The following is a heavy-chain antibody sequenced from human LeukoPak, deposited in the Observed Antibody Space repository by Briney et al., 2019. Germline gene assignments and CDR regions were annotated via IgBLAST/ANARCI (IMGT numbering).Heavy chain of an antibody. CDR1: GFTFNTYA. D-gene: IGHD2-15*01. CDR2: ISSSSTYI. J-gene: IGHJ4*02. V-gene: IGHV3-21*01. Sequence: GGSLRLSCAASGFTFNTYAINWVRQAPGKGLEWVSSISSSSTYIYYADSVQGRFTVSRDNARNSVYLQMNNLRAGDTAVYYCMRDGSGSGDFWGQGTLVTVSS. CDR3: MRDGSGSGDF.